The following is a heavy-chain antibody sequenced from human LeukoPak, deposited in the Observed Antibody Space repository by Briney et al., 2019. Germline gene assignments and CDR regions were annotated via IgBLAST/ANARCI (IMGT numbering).Heavy chain of an antibody. D-gene: IGHD1-14*01. CDR2: ITWNSGRI. V-gene: IGHV3-9*01. CDR3: ARVVMRTLDNYYYYYYMDV. CDR1: GFNFDDYA. J-gene: IGHJ6*03. Sequence: GGSLRLSCGASGFNFDDYAMHWVRQAPGKGLEWVSGITWNSGRIYYADSVKGRFTISRDNAKDSLYLQMNSLRAEDTAVYYCARVVMRTLDNYYYYYYMDVWGKGTTVTVSS.